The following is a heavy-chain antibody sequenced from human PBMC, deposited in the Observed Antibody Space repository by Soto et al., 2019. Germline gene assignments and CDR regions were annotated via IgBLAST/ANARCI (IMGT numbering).Heavy chain of an antibody. CDR3: AKETEGFGEQGFYGMDV. J-gene: IGHJ6*02. D-gene: IGHD3-10*01. Sequence: PGGSLRLSCAASGFTFSSYAMSWVRQAPGKGLEWVSAISGSGGSTYYADSVKGRFTISRDNSKNTLYLQMNSLRAEDTAVYYCAKETEGFGEQGFYGMDVWGQGTTVTVSS. CDR1: GFTFSSYA. V-gene: IGHV3-23*01. CDR2: ISGSGGST.